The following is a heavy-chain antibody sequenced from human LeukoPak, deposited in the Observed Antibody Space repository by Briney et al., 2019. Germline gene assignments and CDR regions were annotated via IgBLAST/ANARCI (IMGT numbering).Heavy chain of an antibody. CDR3: ARGRGMITFGGVSYFNWFDP. J-gene: IGHJ5*02. D-gene: IGHD3-16*01. Sequence: TSETLSLTCAVYGGSFSGYYWSWIRQPPGKGLEWIGEINHSGSNNYNPSLKSRFTISVDTSKNQFSLKLSSVTAADTAVYYCARGRGMITFGGVSYFNWFDPWGQGTLVTVSS. CDR1: GGSFSGYY. CDR2: INHSGSN. V-gene: IGHV4-34*01.